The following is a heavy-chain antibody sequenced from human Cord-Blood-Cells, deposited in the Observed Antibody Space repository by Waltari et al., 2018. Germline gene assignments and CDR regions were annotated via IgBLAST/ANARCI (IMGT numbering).Heavy chain of an antibody. CDR3: EKRGGGQADDAFDI. V-gene: IGHV3-9*01. CDR2: ISWNSGSI. Sequence: EVQLVESGGGLVQPGRSLRLSCAASGFTFDDYAMHWLRQAPGKGLEWVSGISWNSGSIGYADSVKGRFTISRDNAKNSLYLQMSSLRAEDTALYYCEKRGGGQADDAFDIWGQGTMVTVSS. CDR1: GFTFDDYA. D-gene: IGHD3-16*01. J-gene: IGHJ3*02.